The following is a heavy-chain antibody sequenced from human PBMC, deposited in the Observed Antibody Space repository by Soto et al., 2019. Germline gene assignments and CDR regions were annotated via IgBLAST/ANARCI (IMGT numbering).Heavy chain of an antibody. D-gene: IGHD3-9*01. CDR3: ARGPYYDILTGYYRVSDY. CDR1: GYTFTSYA. Sequence: ASVKVSCTASGYTFTSYAMHWVRQAPGQRLEWMGWINAGNGNTKYSQKFQGRVTTTRDTSASTAYMELSSLRSEDTAVYYCARGPYYDILTGYYRVSDYWGQGTLVTVSS. J-gene: IGHJ4*02. V-gene: IGHV1-3*01. CDR2: INAGNGNT.